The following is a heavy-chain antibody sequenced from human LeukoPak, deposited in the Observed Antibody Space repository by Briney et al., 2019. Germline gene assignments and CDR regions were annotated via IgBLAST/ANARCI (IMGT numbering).Heavy chain of an antibody. D-gene: IGHD1-26*01. J-gene: IGHJ4*02. V-gene: IGHV4-39*01. CDR2: IYYSGST. CDR1: DDSMTGYY. CDR3: ARQGSGNYLSPVNY. Sequence: SETLSLTCTVSDDSMTGYYWGWIRQPPGKGLEWIGTIYYSGSTYYNPSLKSRVTISVDTSKNQFSLKLSSVTAADTAVYYCARQGSGNYLSPVNYWGQGTLVTVSS.